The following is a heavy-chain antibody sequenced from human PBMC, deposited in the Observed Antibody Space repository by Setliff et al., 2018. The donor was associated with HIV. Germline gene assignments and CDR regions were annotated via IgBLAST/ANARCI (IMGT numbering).Heavy chain of an antibody. V-gene: IGHV7-4-1*02. D-gene: IGHD4-17*01. CDR1: GYSFSNYA. Sequence: RASVKVSCKASGYSFSNYAMSWVRQAPGQGLEWMGWVNTQTGSPTYAQAFTGRFFFSVDTAVATAYLQINNLKTEDTAVYFCARGLYGDYGGDLNWLDPWGHGTRVTVSS. J-gene: IGHJ5*02. CDR3: ARGLYGDYGGDLNWLDP. CDR2: VNTQTGSP.